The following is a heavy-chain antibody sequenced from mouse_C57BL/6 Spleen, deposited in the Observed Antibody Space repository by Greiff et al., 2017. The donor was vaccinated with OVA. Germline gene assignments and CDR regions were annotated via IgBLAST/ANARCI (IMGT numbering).Heavy chain of an antibody. CDR1: GYSFTGYY. V-gene: IGHV1-42*01. Sequence: EVKLQQSGPELVKPGASVKISCKASGYSFTGYYMNWVKQSPEKSLEWIGEINPSTGGTTYNQKFKAKATLTVDKSSSTAYMQLKSLTSEDSAVYYCARPDYYGSSYYFDYWGQGTTLTVSS. CDR2: INPSTGGT. J-gene: IGHJ2*01. D-gene: IGHD1-1*01. CDR3: ARPDYYGSSYYFDY.